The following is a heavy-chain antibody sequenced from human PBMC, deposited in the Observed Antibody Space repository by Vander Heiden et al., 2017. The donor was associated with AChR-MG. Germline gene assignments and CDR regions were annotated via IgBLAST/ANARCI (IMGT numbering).Heavy chain of an antibody. J-gene: IGHJ5*02. CDR2: INPNSGGT. D-gene: IGHD6-13*01. CDR1: GYTFTGYY. CDR3: AKVTAACSYWFDP. Sequence: QVQLGQSGAEVKKPGASVKVACKAAGYTFTGYYMHWVRQAPGQGLEWMGWINPNSGGTNYAQKFQGRVTMTRDTSISTAYMELSSLRSDDTAVYYCAKVTAACSYWFDPWGQGTLVTVSS. V-gene: IGHV1-2*02.